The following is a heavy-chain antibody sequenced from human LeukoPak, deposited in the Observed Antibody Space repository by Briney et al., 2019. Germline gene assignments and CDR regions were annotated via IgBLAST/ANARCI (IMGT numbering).Heavy chain of an antibody. J-gene: IGHJ6*02. V-gene: IGHV3-9*01. D-gene: IGHD6-6*01. CDR1: GFTFDDYA. CDR3: AKAGDSSSPPWLYYYYYGMDV. Sequence: PGGSLRLSCAASGFTFDDYAMHWVRQAPGKGLEWVSGISWNSGSIGYADSVKGRFTISRDNAKNSLYLQMNSLRAEDTALYYCAKAGDSSSPPWLYYYYYGMDVWGQGTTVTVSS. CDR2: ISWNSGSI.